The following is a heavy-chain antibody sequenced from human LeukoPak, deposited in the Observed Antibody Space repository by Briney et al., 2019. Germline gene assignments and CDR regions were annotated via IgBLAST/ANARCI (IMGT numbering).Heavy chain of an antibody. Sequence: PSETLSLTCTVSGGSISSGSYYWSWIRQPAGKGLEWIGRIYTSGSTNYNPSLKSRVTISVDTSKNQFSLKLSSVTAADTAVYYCARGKVGATISPNWFNPWGQGTLVTVSS. D-gene: IGHD1-26*01. CDR2: IYTSGST. CDR3: ARGKVGATISPNWFNP. V-gene: IGHV4-61*02. J-gene: IGHJ5*02. CDR1: GGSISSGSYY.